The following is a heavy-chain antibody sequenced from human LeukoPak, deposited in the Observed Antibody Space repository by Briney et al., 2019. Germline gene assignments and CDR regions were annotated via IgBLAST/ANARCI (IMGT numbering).Heavy chain of an antibody. CDR1: GVTISNYY. D-gene: IGHD2-2*01. Sequence: GGSLRLSCAASGVTISNYYMNWVRQAPGKGLEWVSYISSSGGAKYYADSVKGRFTISRDTAKNSLYLQMNSLRAEDTAVYYCAKGSPAKNPKSYIVVVPAAINWFDPWGQGTLVTVSS. CDR3: AKGSPAKNPKSYIVVVPAAINWFDP. J-gene: IGHJ5*02. CDR2: ISSSGGAK. V-gene: IGHV3-48*04.